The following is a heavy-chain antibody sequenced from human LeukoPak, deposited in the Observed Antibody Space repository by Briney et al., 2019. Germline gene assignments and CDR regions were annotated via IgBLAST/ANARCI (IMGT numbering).Heavy chain of an antibody. Sequence: ASVKVSCKASGYSFTSYYMHWVRQAPGQGLEGMGIINPSGSSTTYAQKFQGRVTMTRDTSTNTVYMELSSLRSDDTAVYYCARDHRQQPERPFQHWGQGTLVTVSA. V-gene: IGHV1-46*01. J-gene: IGHJ1*01. CDR1: GYSFTSYY. CDR3: ARDHRQQPERPFQH. D-gene: IGHD6-13*01. CDR2: INPSGSST.